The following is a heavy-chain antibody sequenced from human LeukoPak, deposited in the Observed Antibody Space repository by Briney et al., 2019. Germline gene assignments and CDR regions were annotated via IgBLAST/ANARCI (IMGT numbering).Heavy chain of an antibody. J-gene: IGHJ4*02. D-gene: IGHD3-22*01. CDR2: ISSSSSYT. Sequence: PGGSLRLSCAASGFTFSDYYMSWIRQAPGKGLEWVSYISSSSSYTNYADSVKGRFTISRDNAKNSLYLQMNSLRAEDTAVYYCAKRDSAGYYYFDYWGQGALVTVSS. V-gene: IGHV3-11*03. CDR1: GFTFSDYY. CDR3: AKRDSAGYYYFDY.